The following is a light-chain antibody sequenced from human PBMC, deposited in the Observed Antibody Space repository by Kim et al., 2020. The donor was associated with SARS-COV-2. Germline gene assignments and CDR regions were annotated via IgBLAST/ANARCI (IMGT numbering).Light chain of an antibody. Sequence: SVSPGDGAILSCRASQSINSNLAWYQQRPGQAPRLLIYGASTRATGIPARFSGTGSGTEFTLFITSRQSEDFAVYYCQQYGSSRTFGQGTKVDIK. J-gene: IGKJ1*01. V-gene: IGKV3-15*01. CDR3: QQYGSSRT. CDR2: GAS. CDR1: QSINSN.